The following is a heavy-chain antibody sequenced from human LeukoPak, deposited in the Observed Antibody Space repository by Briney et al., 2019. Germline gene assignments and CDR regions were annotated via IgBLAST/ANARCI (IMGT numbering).Heavy chain of an antibody. CDR3: ARTGYSSTYRFTGDY. CDR2: INPNSGGT. Sequence: ASVKVSCKASGYTFTSYYMYWVRQAPGQGLEWMGWINPNSGGTNYAQKFQGRVTMTRDTSISTAYMELSRLRSDDTAVYYCARTGYSSTYRFTGDYWGQGTLVTVSS. V-gene: IGHV1-2*02. CDR1: GYTFTSYY. D-gene: IGHD6-13*01. J-gene: IGHJ4*02.